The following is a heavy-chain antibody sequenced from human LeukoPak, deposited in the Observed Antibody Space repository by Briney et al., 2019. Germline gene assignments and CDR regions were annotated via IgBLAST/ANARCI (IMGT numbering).Heavy chain of an antibody. CDR3: ARGERLGPDF. CDR1: GDSIIGYY. D-gene: IGHD1-1*01. CDR2: IHYSGST. J-gene: IGHJ4*02. Sequence: ESSETLSLTCTVSGDSIIGYYWSWIRQPPGKGLEWIGYIHYSGSTNYNPSLQSRVTISVDTSRSHFSLKLSSATAADTAVYYCARGERLGPDFWGQGTLVTVSS. V-gene: IGHV4-59*01.